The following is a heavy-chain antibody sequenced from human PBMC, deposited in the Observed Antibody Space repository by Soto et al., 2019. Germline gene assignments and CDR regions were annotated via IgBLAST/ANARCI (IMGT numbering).Heavy chain of an antibody. CDR3: ARAGSPLDYYYYLDV. CDR1: GYTFTSYG. V-gene: IGHV1-18*01. J-gene: IGHJ6*03. Sequence: QVQLVQSGAEVKKPGASVKVSCKASGYTFTSYGISWVRQAPGQGLEWMGWISAYNGNTNYAQKLQGRVTMTTHTSTRTAYMELRSLRYDDTAVYYCARAGSPLDYYYYLDVWGKGTTVTVSS. CDR2: ISAYNGNT. D-gene: IGHD1-26*01.